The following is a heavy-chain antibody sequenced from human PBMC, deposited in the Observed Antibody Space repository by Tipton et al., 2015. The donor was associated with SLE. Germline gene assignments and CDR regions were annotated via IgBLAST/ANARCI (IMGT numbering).Heavy chain of an antibody. D-gene: IGHD2-2*01. CDR3: ARVFLRHIVVVPADI. Sequence: SLRLSCAASGFTFSSYGMHWVRQAPGKGLEWVAVISYDGSNKYYADSVKGRFTISRDNSKNTLYLQMNSLRAEDTAVYYCARVFLRHIVVVPADIWGQGTMVTVSS. CDR1: GFTFSSYG. V-gene: IGHV3-30*19. CDR2: ISYDGSNK. J-gene: IGHJ3*02.